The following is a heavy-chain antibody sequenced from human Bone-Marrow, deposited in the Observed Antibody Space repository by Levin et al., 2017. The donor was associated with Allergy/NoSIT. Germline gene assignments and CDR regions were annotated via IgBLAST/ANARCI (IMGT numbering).Heavy chain of an antibody. CDR1: GGSFSDYV. CDR3: ARGRREAVWTKSILNYFYYGMDV. CDR2: INHSGFT. Sequence: SETLSLTCAVSGGSFSDYVWIWIRQSPGKGPEWIGQINHSGFTDYNPSLKSRVTISLDTPKSQFSLRLRSVTAADAAKYYCARGRREAVWTKSILNYFYYGMDVWGQGTTVAVSS. J-gene: IGHJ6*02. V-gene: IGHV4-34*01. D-gene: IGHD1/OR15-1a*01.